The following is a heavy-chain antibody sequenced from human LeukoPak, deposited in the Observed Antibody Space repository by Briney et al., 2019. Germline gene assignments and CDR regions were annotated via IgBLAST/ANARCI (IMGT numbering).Heavy chain of an antibody. J-gene: IGHJ4*02. D-gene: IGHD3-10*01. V-gene: IGHV1-18*01. CDR2: ISAYNGNT. CDR3: ARERLWFGEIFPRCFDY. CDR1: GYSFSNYG. Sequence: GASVKVSCKASGYSFSNYGISWVRQAPGQGLEWMGWISAYNGNTDYAQNFQGRVTMTTDTSSSTAYMELRSLRSDDTAVYYCARERLWFGEIFPRCFDYWGQGTLVTVSS.